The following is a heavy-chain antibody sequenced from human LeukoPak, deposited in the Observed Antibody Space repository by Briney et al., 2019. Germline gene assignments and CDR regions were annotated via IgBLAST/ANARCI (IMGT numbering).Heavy chain of an antibody. J-gene: IGHJ4*02. CDR2: INPNSGGT. D-gene: IGHD3-22*01. CDR1: GYTFTGYY. Sequence: ASVKVSCKASGYTFTGYYMHWVRQAPGQGLEWMGWINPNSGGTNYAQKFQGRVTMTRDTSISTAYMELSRLRSDDTAVYYCARGTEATMIVVVIRGADYWGQGTLVTVSS. CDR3: ARGTEATMIVVVIRGADY. V-gene: IGHV1-2*02.